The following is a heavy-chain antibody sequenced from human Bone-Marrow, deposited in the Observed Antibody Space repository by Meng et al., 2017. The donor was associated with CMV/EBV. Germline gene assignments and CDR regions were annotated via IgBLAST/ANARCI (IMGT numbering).Heavy chain of an antibody. CDR2: ISSSGSTI. V-gene: IGHV3-48*03. D-gene: IGHD4-23*01. Sequence: GESLKISCAASGFTFSSYEMNWVRQAPGKGLEWVSYISSSGSTIYYADSVKGRFTISRDNSKNTLYLQMNSLRAEDTAVYYCARDQGPRGPTMVVTGGFDYWGQGTLVTVSS. CDR1: GFTFSSYE. CDR3: ARDQGPRGPTMVVTGGFDY. J-gene: IGHJ4*02.